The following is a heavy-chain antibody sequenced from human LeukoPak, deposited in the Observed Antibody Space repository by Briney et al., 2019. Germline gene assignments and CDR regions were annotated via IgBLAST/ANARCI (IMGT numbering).Heavy chain of an antibody. Sequence: SETLSLTCAVYGGSFSGYYWSWIRQPPGKGLEWIGEINHSGSINYNPSLKSRVTISVDTSKNQFSLKLSSVTAADTAVYYCARRRGYCSGGSCYSRQDYWGQGTLVTVSS. CDR2: INHSGSI. D-gene: IGHD2-15*01. V-gene: IGHV4-34*01. CDR1: GGSFSGYY. CDR3: ARRRGYCSGGSCYSRQDY. J-gene: IGHJ4*02.